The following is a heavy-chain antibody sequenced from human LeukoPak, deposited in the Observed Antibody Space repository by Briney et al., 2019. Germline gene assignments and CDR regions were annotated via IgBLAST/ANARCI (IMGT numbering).Heavy chain of an antibody. J-gene: IGHJ4*02. CDR1: GGSISSSSYY. D-gene: IGHD6-19*01. CDR3: ARGDSGWYLGLGFDY. V-gene: IGHV4-39*07. Sequence: PSETLSLTCTVSGGSISSSSYYWGWIRQPPGKGLEWIGSIYSSGSTYYNPSLKSRVTISVDTSKNQVSLILRSVTAADTAVYFCARGDSGWYLGLGFDYWGQGTPVTVSS. CDR2: IYSSGST.